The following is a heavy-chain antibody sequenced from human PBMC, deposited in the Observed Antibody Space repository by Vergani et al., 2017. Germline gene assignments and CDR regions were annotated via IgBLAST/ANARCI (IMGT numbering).Heavy chain of an antibody. Sequence: QVQLVQSGAEVKKPGSSVKVSCKASGGTFSSYAISWVRQAPGQGLEWMGGIIPIFGTANYAQKFQGRVTITADKSTSTAYMELSSLRSEDTAVYYCARGVAGTARGYYYGMDVWGQGTTVTVSS. D-gene: IGHD6-19*01. V-gene: IGHV1-69*06. CDR2: IIPIFGTA. J-gene: IGHJ6*02. CDR1: GGTFSSYA. CDR3: ARGVAGTARGYYYGMDV.